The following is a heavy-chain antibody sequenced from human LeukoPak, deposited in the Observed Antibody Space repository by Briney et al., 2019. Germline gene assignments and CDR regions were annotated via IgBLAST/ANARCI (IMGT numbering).Heavy chain of an antibody. CDR3: ARISSGWYGGFDY. CDR2: MNPNSGNT. J-gene: IGHJ4*02. CDR1: GYTFTSYD. Sequence: GASVKVSCKASGYTFTSYDINWVRQATGQGREWMGWMNPNSGNTGYAQKFQGRVTITRNTSISTAYVELSSLRSEDTAVYYCARISSGWYGGFDYWGQGTLVTVSS. D-gene: IGHD6-19*01. V-gene: IGHV1-8*03.